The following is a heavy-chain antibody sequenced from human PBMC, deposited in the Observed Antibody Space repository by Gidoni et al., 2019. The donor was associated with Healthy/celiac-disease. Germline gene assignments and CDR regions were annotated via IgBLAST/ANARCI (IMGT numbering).Heavy chain of an antibody. CDR1: GFTFSSYA. J-gene: IGHJ4*02. Sequence: VQRVESGGGVVQPGMSLRLSCAASGFTFSSYALQRVRLAPVKGLEWVAVISDDGSNTYYADSVKGRFTISRDNSKNTLYQQMNSLRAEATAVYYCARDLGYSYGYGYWGQGTLVTVSS. CDR3: ARDLGYSYGYGY. V-gene: IGHV3-30-3*01. CDR2: ISDDGSNT. D-gene: IGHD5-18*01.